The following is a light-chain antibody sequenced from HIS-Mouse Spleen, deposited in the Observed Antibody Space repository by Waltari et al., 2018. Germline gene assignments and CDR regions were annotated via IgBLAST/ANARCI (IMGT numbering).Light chain of an antibody. CDR3: SSYTSSSTRV. Sequence: QSALTQPASVSGSPGQSITISCTGTSSDVGGYNYVSWYQQHPGKAPKLMIYDVSNRPSVVSKRFSGSKSGSTASLTISGLQAEDEADYYCSSYTSSSTRVFGGGTKLTVL. CDR2: DVS. J-gene: IGLJ3*02. V-gene: IGLV2-14*03. CDR1: SSDVGGYNY.